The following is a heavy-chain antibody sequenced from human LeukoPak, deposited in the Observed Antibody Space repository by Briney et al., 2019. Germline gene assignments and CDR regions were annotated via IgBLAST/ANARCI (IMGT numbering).Heavy chain of an antibody. D-gene: IGHD3-3*01. J-gene: IGHJ4*02. CDR3: ANPYDFWSGYYNVLDY. CDR2: ISGSGGST. CDR1: GFPFSSFA. Sequence: GGSLGLSCAASGFPFSSFAMSGAPQAPGKGLGWVSAISGSGGSTYYADSVKGRFTISRDNSKNTLYLQMNSLRAEDTAVYYCANPYDFWSGYYNVLDYWGQGTLVTVSS. V-gene: IGHV3-23*01.